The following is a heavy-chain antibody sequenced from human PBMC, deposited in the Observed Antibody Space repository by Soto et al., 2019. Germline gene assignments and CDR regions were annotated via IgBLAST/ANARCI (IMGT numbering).Heavy chain of an antibody. CDR3: AKAPPVAGTSGAFDI. J-gene: IGHJ3*02. CDR2: ISGSGCST. D-gene: IGHD6-19*01. CDR1: GFTFSSYA. V-gene: IGHV3-23*01. Sequence: VSLRLSCAASGFTFSSYAMSWVRQAPGKGLEWVSAISGSGCSTYYADSVKGRFTISRDNSKNTLYLQMNSLRAEDTAVYYCAKAPPVAGTSGAFDIWGQGTMVTVSS.